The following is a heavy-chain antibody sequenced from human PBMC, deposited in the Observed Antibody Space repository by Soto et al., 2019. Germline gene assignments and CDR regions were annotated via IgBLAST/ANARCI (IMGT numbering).Heavy chain of an antibody. CDR1: GGSISSYY. CDR3: ARFNSGNYYEAFDI. J-gene: IGHJ3*02. Sequence: PSETLSLTCTVSGGSISSYYWSWIRLPPGKGLEWIGYIYYSGSTNYNPSLKSRVTISVDTSKNQFSLKLSSVTAADTAVYYCARFNSGNYYEAFDIWGQGTMVTVS. CDR2: IYYSGST. D-gene: IGHD1-26*01. V-gene: IGHV4-59*01.